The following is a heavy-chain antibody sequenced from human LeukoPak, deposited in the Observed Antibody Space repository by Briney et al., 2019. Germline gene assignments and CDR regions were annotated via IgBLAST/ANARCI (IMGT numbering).Heavy chain of an antibody. CDR1: GFTFNDYY. J-gene: IGHJ2*01. CDR3: ARVVRPNWYFDL. V-gene: IGHV3-11*05. D-gene: IGHD1-26*01. CDR2: ISSSSSYT. Sequence: GGSLRLSCAASGFTFNDYYVSWIRQAPGKGLEWVSYISSSSSYTNYADSVKGRFTISRDNAKNSLYLQMNSLRAEDTAVYYRARVVRPNWYFDLWGRGTLVTVSS.